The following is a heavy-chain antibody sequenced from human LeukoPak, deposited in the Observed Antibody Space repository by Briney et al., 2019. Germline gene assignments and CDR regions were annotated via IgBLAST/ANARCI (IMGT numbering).Heavy chain of an antibody. J-gene: IGHJ4*02. CDR3: ARQNDFRLDY. CDR2: IYPGDSDT. CDR1: GYTFSSYW. V-gene: IGHV5-51*01. D-gene: IGHD3-3*01. Sequence: GESLRISCKGSGYTFSSYWIGWVRQMPGKGLEWMGIIYPGDSDTRYSPSLQGQVTISVDTSIGTAYLQWTSLKASDTAIYYCARQNDFRLDYWGQGTLVTVSS.